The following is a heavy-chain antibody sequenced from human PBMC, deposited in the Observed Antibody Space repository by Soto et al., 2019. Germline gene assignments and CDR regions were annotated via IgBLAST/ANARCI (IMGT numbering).Heavy chain of an antibody. Sequence: GGSLRLSCAASGFTFSSYAMSWVRQAPGKGLEWVSAISGSGGSTYYADSVKGRLTISRDNSKNTLYLQMNSLRAEDTAVYYCAKNLAAAAYYGMDVWGQGTTVTVSS. J-gene: IGHJ6*02. V-gene: IGHV3-23*01. CDR1: GFTFSSYA. CDR2: ISGSGGST. D-gene: IGHD6-13*01. CDR3: AKNLAAAAYYGMDV.